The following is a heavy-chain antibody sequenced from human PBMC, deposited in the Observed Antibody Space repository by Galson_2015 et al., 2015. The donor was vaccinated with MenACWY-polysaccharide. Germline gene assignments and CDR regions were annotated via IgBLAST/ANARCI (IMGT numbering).Heavy chain of an antibody. Sequence: SVKVSCKASEYTFSGNQMHWVRQAPGQGPEWMGIILPDSGSARYAQKFQGRVTMTRDTSTSTFYMELSSLRSEDTAMYYCARDYTGSWTVDFWGQGTLVTVSS. CDR3: ARDYTGSWTVDF. CDR2: ILPDSGSA. CDR1: EYTFSGNQ. J-gene: IGHJ4*02. V-gene: IGHV1-46*03. D-gene: IGHD1-26*01.